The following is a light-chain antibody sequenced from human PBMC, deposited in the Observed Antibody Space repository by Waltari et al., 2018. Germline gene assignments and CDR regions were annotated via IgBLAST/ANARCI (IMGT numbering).Light chain of an antibody. CDR1: SSDGGGYNY. V-gene: IGLV2-14*01. CDR3: CSFTSRSTWV. CDR2: DVS. Sequence: QSALPQPASVSGSPGQSITISSTGPSSDGGGYNYVSWYQQHPGTAPTLLIFDVSYRPSGVSDRFSGSKSGNTASLTISGLQAEDESDYYCCSFTSRSTWVFGGGTKLTVL. J-gene: IGLJ3*02.